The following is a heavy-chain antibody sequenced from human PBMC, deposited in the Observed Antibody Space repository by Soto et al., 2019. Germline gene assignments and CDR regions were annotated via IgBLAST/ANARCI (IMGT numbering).Heavy chain of an antibody. V-gene: IGHV3-7*01. CDR3: ARGDTPMITGMDSFDI. CDR2: IKQDGTEK. Sequence: GGSLRLSCAASGFTFSRYWMNWVRQAPGKGLEWVANIKQDGTEKNYVDSVKGRFTISRDNARKSLYLQMDSLRAEDTAVYFCARGDTPMITGMDSFDIWGQGSMVTVSS. D-gene: IGHD5-18*01. CDR1: GFTFSRYW. J-gene: IGHJ3*02.